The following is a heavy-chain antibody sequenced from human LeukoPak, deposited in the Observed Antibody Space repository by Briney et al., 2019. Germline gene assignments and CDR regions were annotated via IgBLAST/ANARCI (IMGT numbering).Heavy chain of an antibody. CDR2: MKPNSGNT. Sequence: ASVKVSCKASGYTFTSYDINWVRQATGQGLEWMGWMKPNSGNTGYAQKFQGRVTMTRNTSISTAYMELSSLRSEDTAVYYCARGHIAAAGADYWGQGTLVTVSS. D-gene: IGHD6-13*01. CDR3: ARGHIAAAGADY. V-gene: IGHV1-8*02. CDR1: GYTFTSYD. J-gene: IGHJ4*02.